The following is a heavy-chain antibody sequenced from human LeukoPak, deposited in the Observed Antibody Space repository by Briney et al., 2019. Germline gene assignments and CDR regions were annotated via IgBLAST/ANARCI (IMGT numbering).Heavy chain of an antibody. J-gene: IGHJ3*02. Sequence: PGRSLRPSCAASGFTFSSYAMHWVRQAPGKGLEWVAVISYDGNKKYYADSVKGRFTISRDNAKNSLYLQMNSLRAEDTAVYYCAREGYYYDSSGYQYAFDIWGQGTMVTVSS. CDR3: AREGYYYDSSGYQYAFDI. CDR1: GFTFSSYA. CDR2: ISYDGNKK. V-gene: IGHV3-30*04. D-gene: IGHD3-22*01.